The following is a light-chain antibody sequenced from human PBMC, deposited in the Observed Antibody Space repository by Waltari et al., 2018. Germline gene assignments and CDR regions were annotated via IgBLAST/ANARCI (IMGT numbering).Light chain of an antibody. Sequence: QSVLTQPPSASGTPGQRVTISCSGSSSNIGTTTVNWYQQLPRTAPKLLIYTNYQRPSGVPDRFSGSRSGTSASLAISGLQSEDEADYYCAAWDDSLNGYVFGTGTKVTVL. CDR2: TNY. CDR1: SSNIGTTT. V-gene: IGLV1-44*01. J-gene: IGLJ1*01. CDR3: AAWDDSLNGYV.